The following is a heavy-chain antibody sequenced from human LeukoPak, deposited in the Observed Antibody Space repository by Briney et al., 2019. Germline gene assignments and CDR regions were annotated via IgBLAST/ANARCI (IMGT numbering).Heavy chain of an antibody. CDR1: GFTFSSYA. J-gene: IGHJ4*02. CDR2: ISGSGGKT. Sequence: GGSLRLSCAASGFTFSSYAMSWVRQAPGKGLEWVSAISGSGGKTFYADSVKGRFTISRDNSKNTLYLQMNSLRAEDTAVYYCASSSIYCGGDCYFDYWGQGTLVTVSS. CDR3: ASSSIYCGGDCYFDY. V-gene: IGHV3-23*01. D-gene: IGHD2-21*02.